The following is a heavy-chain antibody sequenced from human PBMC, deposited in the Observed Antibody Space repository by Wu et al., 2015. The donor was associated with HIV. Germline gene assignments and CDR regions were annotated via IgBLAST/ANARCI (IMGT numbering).Heavy chain of an antibody. Sequence: QVQLVQSGAEVKKPGASVKVSCKTSGDTFIGYYMHWVRQAPGQGLEWVGWINPNTESTNYAQKFRGRVTMTSDTSISTAYMDLRSLTSDDTGVYFCARSTRGFAARPGSDYWGQGTQLIVSA. CDR2: INPNTEST. J-gene: IGHJ4*02. CDR1: GDTFIGYY. D-gene: IGHD6-6*01. CDR3: ARSTRGFAARPGSDY. V-gene: IGHV1-2*02.